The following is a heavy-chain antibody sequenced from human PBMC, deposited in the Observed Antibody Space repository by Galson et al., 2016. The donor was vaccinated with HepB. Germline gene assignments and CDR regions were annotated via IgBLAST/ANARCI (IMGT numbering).Heavy chain of an antibody. CDR3: ARLEGSGYFRY. V-gene: IGHV1-2*02. J-gene: IGHJ4*02. Sequence: SVKVSCKASDYIFTGYFIHWVRQAPGQGLEWIGFINPLNRGTNYAQKFEGRVTMTRDTSTSTAFMELRGLTSDDTAIYYCARLEGSGYFRYWGQGTLVSVSS. D-gene: IGHD3-22*01. CDR2: INPLNRGT. CDR1: DYIFTGYF.